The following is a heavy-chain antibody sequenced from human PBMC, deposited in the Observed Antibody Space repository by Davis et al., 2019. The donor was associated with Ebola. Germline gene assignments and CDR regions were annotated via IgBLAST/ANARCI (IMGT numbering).Heavy chain of an antibody. J-gene: IGHJ6*02. V-gene: IGHV4-59*11. CDR3: ARDGRAEYHYDSSVQSPDMDV. CDR2: IYYSGST. D-gene: IGHD3-22*01. Sequence: PSETLSLTCTVSGGSISSHYWSWIRQPPGKGLEWIGYIYYSGSTNYNPSLKSRVTMSVDTSKNQFSLKLSSVTAADTAVYYCARDGRAEYHYDSSVQSPDMDVWRQGTTVTVSS. CDR1: GGSISSHY.